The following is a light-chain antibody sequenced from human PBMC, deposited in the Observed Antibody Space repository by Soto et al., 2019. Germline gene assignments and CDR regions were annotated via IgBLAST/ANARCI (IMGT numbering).Light chain of an antibody. J-gene: IGKJ1*01. Sequence: AIPLTQSPSSLSASGGDRVTITCRASQGSSSALAWYPQKPGKAPKLLIYDAPSLESGVPSRFSGSGSGTDFTLTISSLQPEDFATYYCQQFQSYPPWTFGQGNKVEIQ. V-gene: IGKV1-13*02. CDR2: DAP. CDR3: QQFQSYPPWT. CDR1: QGSSSA.